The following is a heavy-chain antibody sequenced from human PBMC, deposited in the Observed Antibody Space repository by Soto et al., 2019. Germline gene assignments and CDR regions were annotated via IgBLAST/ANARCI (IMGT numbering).Heavy chain of an antibody. J-gene: IGHJ5*02. D-gene: IGHD1-26*01. CDR1: GFTFSNYG. Sequence: PGGSLRLSCAASGFTFSNYGMHWVRQAPGKGLKWVAGISNDGSAKYYADSVKGRFTISRDNPKNTLYLQMNSPKTEDTAVYSCANQELGSYLGAWGLGTLVTVSS. V-gene: IGHV3-30*18. CDR3: ANQELGSYLGA. CDR2: ISNDGSAK.